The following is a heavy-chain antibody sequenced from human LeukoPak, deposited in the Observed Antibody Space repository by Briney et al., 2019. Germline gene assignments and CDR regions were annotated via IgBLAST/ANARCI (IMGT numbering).Heavy chain of an antibody. D-gene: IGHD5-12*01. J-gene: IGHJ4*02. CDR2: LHADGSEE. CDR1: GFSLSGYW. Sequence: GGPLRLSCAASGFSLSGYWMSWVRQAPGKGLEWVARLHADGSEEYYVDSVKGRFTISRDNAKNSLYLQMNSLRVEDAAVYYCARGGYGFDYLGQGTLVTVSS. V-gene: IGHV3-7*01. CDR3: ARGGYGFDY.